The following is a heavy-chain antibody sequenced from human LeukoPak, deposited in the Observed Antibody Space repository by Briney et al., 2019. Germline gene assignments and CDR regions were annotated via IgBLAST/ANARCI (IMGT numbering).Heavy chain of an antibody. V-gene: IGHV4-38-2*02. J-gene: IGHJ5*02. Sequence: SETLSLTCTVSGYSISSGYYWSWIRQPPGKGLEWIGSVYYSGSTYYNPSLKSRVTISVDTSKNQFSLKLTSVTAADTAVYYCARGGSWYQWFDPWGQGTLVTVSS. CDR2: VYYSGST. CDR1: GYSISSGYY. D-gene: IGHD6-13*01. CDR3: ARGGSWYQWFDP.